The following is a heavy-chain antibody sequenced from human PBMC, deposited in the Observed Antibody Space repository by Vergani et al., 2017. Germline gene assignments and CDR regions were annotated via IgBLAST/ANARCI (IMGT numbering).Heavy chain of an antibody. D-gene: IGHD3-10*01. CDR3: WRGDYYYSSGTGFDY. V-gene: IGHV3-53*02. CDR1: GFTVSSNY. Sequence: EVQLVETGGGLIQPGGSLRLSCAASGFTVSSNYMSWVRQAPGKGLEWVSVIYSGGSTYYADSVKGGFTISRDNAKNTLYLQMNSLRAEDTAVYYCWRGDYYYSSGTGFDYWGQGTLVTVSS. CDR2: IYSGGST. J-gene: IGHJ4*02.